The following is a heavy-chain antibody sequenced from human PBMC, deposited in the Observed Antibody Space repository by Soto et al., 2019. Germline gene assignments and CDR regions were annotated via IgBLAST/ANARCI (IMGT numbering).Heavy chain of an antibody. CDR2: ITGSGGNT. CDR1: GFTFSSFA. CDR3: AKGMGSDSERY. V-gene: IGHV3-23*01. Sequence: EVQLLESGGGLVQPGGSLRLSCAASGFTFSSFAMNWVRQAPGKGLDWVSGITGSGGNTFYADSVKGRFTSSRDNSRKTVYLRMSGLRADDTAIYYCAKGMGSDSERYWGQGTLVTVSS. J-gene: IGHJ4*02. D-gene: IGHD3-10*01.